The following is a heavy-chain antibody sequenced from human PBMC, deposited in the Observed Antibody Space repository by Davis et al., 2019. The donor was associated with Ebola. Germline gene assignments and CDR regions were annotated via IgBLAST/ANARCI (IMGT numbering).Heavy chain of an antibody. CDR1: GFTFRRYW. J-gene: IGHJ3*02. CDR2: ITADGSSS. CDR3: ARTYYYDSRGYRNAFDI. V-gene: IGHV3-74*01. D-gene: IGHD3-22*01. Sequence: GESLKISCTASGFTFRRYWMHWVRQAPGKGLVWVSRITADGSSSIYADSVKGRFTISRDNAKNTLYLQMNSLRAEDTAVYYCARTYYYDSRGYRNAFDIWGQGTMVTVSS.